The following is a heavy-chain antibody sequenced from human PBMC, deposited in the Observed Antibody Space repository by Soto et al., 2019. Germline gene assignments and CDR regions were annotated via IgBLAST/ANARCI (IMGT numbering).Heavy chain of an antibody. CDR2: IRQDGSEK. CDR3: ARAPGDHSSYGGPFRDRYGMDV. J-gene: IGHJ6*02. Sequence: GSLRISCSASGFIFRMFCITWVRQAPGKGLEWVANIRQDGSEKYYVDSVKGRFTISRDNAENSLYLHMNSLRAEDTAVYYCARAPGDHSSYGGPFRDRYGMDVWGQGTKVTVSS. D-gene: IGHD4-4*01. CDR1: GFIFRMFC. V-gene: IGHV3-7*03.